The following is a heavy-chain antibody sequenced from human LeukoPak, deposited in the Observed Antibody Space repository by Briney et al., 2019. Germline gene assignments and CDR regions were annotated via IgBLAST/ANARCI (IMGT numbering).Heavy chain of an antibody. V-gene: IGHV5-51*01. CDR2: INPGGSHI. CDR1: GYSFTNYW. D-gene: IGHD5-18*01. Sequence: GASLKISCKGSGYSFTNYWIAWVRQMPGKGLEWMGAINPGGSHIRYSPSFQGQVTISTDKSISTAYLQWSSLKASDTAIYYCARKNPTALRNNWFDPWGQGTLVTVSS. J-gene: IGHJ5*02. CDR3: ARKNPTALRNNWFDP.